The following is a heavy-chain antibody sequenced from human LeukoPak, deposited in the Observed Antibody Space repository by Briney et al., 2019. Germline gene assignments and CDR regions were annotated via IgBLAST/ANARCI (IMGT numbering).Heavy chain of an antibody. D-gene: IGHD3-22*01. CDR2: ISGSGGST. J-gene: IGHJ4*02. CDR3: ATYADYYDSSGYYNY. Sequence: GGSLRLSCAASGFTFSSYAMSWVRQAPGKGLEWVSAISGSGGSTYYADSVKGRFTISRDNSKNTLYLQMNSLRAEDTAVYYCATYADYYDSSGYYNYWGQGTLVTVSS. V-gene: IGHV3-23*01. CDR1: GFTFSSYA.